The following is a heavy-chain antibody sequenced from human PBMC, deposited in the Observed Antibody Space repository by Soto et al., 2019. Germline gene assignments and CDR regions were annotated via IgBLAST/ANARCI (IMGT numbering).Heavy chain of an antibody. V-gene: IGHV1-8*02. J-gene: IGHJ5*02. CDR2: MNPNSGNT. D-gene: IGHD4-17*01. CDR1: AGTFSSYA. Sequence: ASVKVSCNASAGTFSSYAINWVRQATGQGLEYLGWMNPNSGNTGYVQKFQGRVTMTRDTSISTAYMELSSLRSEDTAVYFCARGVKYGAYSRWFDPWGQGTLVTVSS. CDR3: ARGVKYGAYSRWFDP.